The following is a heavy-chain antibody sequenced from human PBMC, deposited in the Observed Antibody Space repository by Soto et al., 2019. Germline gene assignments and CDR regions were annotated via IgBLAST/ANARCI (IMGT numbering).Heavy chain of an antibody. CDR2: IIPIFGTA. CDR3: ARGSDFWSGYYLEGRGMDV. Sequence: ASVKVSCKASGGTFSSYAISWVRQAPGQGLEWMGGIIPIFGTANYAQKFQGRVTITADESTSTAYMELSSLRSEDTAVYYCARGSDFWSGYYLEGRGMDVWGQGTTVTVSS. D-gene: IGHD3-3*01. V-gene: IGHV1-69*13. CDR1: GGTFSSYA. J-gene: IGHJ6*02.